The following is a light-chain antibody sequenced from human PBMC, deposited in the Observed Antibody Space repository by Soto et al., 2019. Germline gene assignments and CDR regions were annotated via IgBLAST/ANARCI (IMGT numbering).Light chain of an antibody. J-gene: IGLJ2*01. V-gene: IGLV2-11*01. CDR2: DVS. CDR1: SSDVGAYNY. Sequence: QSVLTQPRSVSGSPGQSVTISCTGASSDVGAYNYVSWYQQHPGKAPKLMIYDVSKRPSGVPDRFSGSKSGNTASLTISGLQAEDESDYYCCSYAGSYTDVLFGGGTKLTVL. CDR3: CSYAGSYTDVL.